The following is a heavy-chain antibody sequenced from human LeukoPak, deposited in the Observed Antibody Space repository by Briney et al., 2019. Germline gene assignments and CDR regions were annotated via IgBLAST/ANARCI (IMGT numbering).Heavy chain of an antibody. CDR1: GFTLDDYA. Sequence: GGSLRLSCAASGFTLDDYAMHWVRQAPGKGLEWVSGISWNSGSIGYADSVKGRFTISRDNAKNSLYLQMNSLRAEDTALYYCAKDMGSRTAGGFDYWGQGTLVTVSS. V-gene: IGHV3-9*01. D-gene: IGHD1-14*01. CDR3: AKDMGSRTAGGFDY. CDR2: ISWNSGSI. J-gene: IGHJ4*02.